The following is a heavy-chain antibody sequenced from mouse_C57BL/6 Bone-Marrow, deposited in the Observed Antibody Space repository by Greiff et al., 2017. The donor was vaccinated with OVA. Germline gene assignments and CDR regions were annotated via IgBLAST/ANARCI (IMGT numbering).Heavy chain of an antibody. D-gene: IGHD2-4*01. J-gene: IGHJ3*01. CDR2: IYPGDGDT. CDR1: GYAFSSSW. CDR3: ASFYDYDWFAY. Sequence: LQLKESGPELVKPGASVKISCKASGYAFSSSWMNWVKQRPGKGLEWIGRIYPGDGDTNYNGKFKGKATLTADKSSSTAYMQLSSLTSEDSAVYFCASFYDYDWFAYWGQGTLVTVSA. V-gene: IGHV1-82*01.